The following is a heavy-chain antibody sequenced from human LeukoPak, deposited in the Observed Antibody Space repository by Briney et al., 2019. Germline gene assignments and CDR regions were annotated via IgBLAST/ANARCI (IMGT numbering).Heavy chain of an antibody. D-gene: IGHD6-19*01. Sequence: GGSLRLSCAASVFTFKNYEMNWVRQAPGKGLEWVSYISSSGSPIYYADSLKGRFTISRDNAKNSLYLQMDSLRAEDTAVYYCARGPSVGSGWSPDYWGQGTLVTVSS. CDR3: ARGPSVGSGWSPDY. CDR2: ISSSGSPI. J-gene: IGHJ4*02. CDR1: VFTFKNYE. V-gene: IGHV3-48*03.